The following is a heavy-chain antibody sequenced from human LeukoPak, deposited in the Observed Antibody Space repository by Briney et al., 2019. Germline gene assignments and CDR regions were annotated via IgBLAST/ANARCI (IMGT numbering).Heavy chain of an antibody. D-gene: IGHD5-18*01. CDR3: ARVGDTAMVLDY. V-gene: IGHV1-18*01. Sequence: ASVKVSCKASGYTFTSYGISWVRQAPGQGLEWMGGISAYNGNTNYAQKLQGRVTMTTDTSTSTAYMELRSLGSDDTAVYYCARVGDTAMVLDYWGQGTLVTVSS. CDR2: ISAYNGNT. J-gene: IGHJ4*02. CDR1: GYTFTSYG.